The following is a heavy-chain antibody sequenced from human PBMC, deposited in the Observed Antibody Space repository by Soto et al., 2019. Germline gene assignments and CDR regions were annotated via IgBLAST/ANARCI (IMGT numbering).Heavy chain of an antibody. CDR1: GDSITTNGYY. J-gene: IGHJ4*02. Sequence: SETLSLTCSVSGDSITTNGYYWGWIRQPPGKGLQWIGNVYWTGSTFSHPSLTSRVFISVDTSKNEFSLRLTSVTAADTAVYYCARSHYTYGLLIDYWGQGTLVTVSS. CDR3: ARSHYTYGLLIDY. D-gene: IGHD2-8*01. CDR2: VYWTGST. V-gene: IGHV4-39*01.